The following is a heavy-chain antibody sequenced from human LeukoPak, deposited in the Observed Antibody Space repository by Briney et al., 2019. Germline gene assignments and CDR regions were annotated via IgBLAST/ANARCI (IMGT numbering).Heavy chain of an antibody. J-gene: IGHJ4*02. CDR2: ISGSGGST. V-gene: IGHV3-23*01. CDR1: GFTFSSYA. D-gene: IGHD6-13*01. Sequence: LSGGSLRLSCAASGFTFSSYAMSWVRQAPGKGLEWVSAISGSGGSTYYADSVKGRFTISRDNSKNTLYLQMNSLRAEDTAVYYCAKDFGLYSSSWYRYYFDYWGQGTLVTVSS. CDR3: AKDFGLYSSSWYRYYFDY.